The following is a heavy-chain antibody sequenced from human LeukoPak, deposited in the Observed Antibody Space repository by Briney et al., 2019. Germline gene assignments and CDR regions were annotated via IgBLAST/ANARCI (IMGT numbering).Heavy chain of an antibody. V-gene: IGHV4-39*01. J-gene: IGHJ2*01. Sequence: SETLSLTCTVSGVSISSSSYYWGWIRQPPGKGLEWIGSIYYSGGTYYNPSLKSRVTISVDTSKNQFSLKLSSVTAADTAVYYCATSEENIVVVTAIGWYFDLWGRGTLVTVSS. D-gene: IGHD2-21*02. CDR1: GVSISSSSYY. CDR3: ATSEENIVVVTAIGWYFDL. CDR2: IYYSGGT.